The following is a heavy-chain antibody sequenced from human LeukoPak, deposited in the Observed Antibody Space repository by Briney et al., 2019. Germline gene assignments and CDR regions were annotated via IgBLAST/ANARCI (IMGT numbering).Heavy chain of an antibody. CDR2: MRYDGSNK. CDR3: AKGSSSRWYGCLDY. J-gene: IGHJ4*02. V-gene: IGHV3-30*02. D-gene: IGHD6-13*01. CDR1: VFTLSSYG. Sequence: GGPLRLSCAASVFTLSSYGMHCVPQAPGKGLEGVAFMRYDGSNKYYADSVKGRFTISRDNSKNTLYLQMNSLRAEDTAVYSCAKGSSSRWYGCLDYWGQGTLVTVSS.